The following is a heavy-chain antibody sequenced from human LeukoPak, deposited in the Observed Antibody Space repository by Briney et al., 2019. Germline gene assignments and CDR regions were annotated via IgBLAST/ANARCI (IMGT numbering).Heavy chain of an antibody. CDR3: AREGGYYGSGNYYNPFDY. J-gene: IGHJ4*02. V-gene: IGHV4-61*01. D-gene: IGHD3-10*01. CDR2: IHYGGNT. Sequence: SETLSLTCTVSGGSISSSSYYWSWIRQAPGKGLEWIGFIHYGGNTNSNPSLKSRVTISVDTSRNQLSLKLKSVTAADTAVYYCAREGGYYGSGNYYNPFDYWGQGTLVSVSS. CDR1: GGSISSSSYY.